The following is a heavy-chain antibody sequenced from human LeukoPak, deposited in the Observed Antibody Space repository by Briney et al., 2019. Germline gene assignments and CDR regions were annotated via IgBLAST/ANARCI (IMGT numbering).Heavy chain of an antibody. CDR3: AKDRTGGAFDI. CDR2: IKQDGSEK. J-gene: IGHJ3*02. CDR1: GFTFSSYW. D-gene: IGHD1-1*01. V-gene: IGHV3-7*01. Sequence: GGSLRLSCAASGFTFSSYWMSWVRQAPGKGLEWVANIKQDGSEKYYVDSVKGRFTISRDNAKNSLYLQMNSLRAEDTAVYYCAKDRTGGAFDIWGQGTMVTVSS.